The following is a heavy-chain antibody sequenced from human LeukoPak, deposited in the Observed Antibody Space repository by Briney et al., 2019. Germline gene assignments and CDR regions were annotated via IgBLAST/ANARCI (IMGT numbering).Heavy chain of an antibody. CDR1: AFTFSSYA. J-gene: IGHJ4*02. CDR2: ISGSGGST. V-gene: IGHV3-23*01. D-gene: IGHD3-10*01. Sequence: GGSLRLSCAASAFTFSSYAISWVRQAPGKGLEWVSAISGSGGSTYYADSVKGRFTISRDNSKNTLYLQMNSLRAEDTAVYYCATSRGQYYYGSVYWGQGTLVTVSS. CDR3: ATSRGQYYYGSVY.